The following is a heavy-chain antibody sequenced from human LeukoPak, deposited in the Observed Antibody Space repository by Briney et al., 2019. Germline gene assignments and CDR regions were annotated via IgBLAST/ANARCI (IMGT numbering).Heavy chain of an antibody. D-gene: IGHD3-16*02. V-gene: IGHV3-73*01. J-gene: IGHJ4*02. CDR3: TRISVSYGFGDY. Sequence: GSLRLSCGASGVNFSGSGIHLGRQGFGEGLGWVCRIRSKAKSCATTYAASVKGRFTISRDDSKNTAYLQMNSLKTEDTAVYYCTRISVSYGFGDYWGQGTLVTVSS. CDR2: IRSKAKSCAT. CDR1: GVNFSGSG.